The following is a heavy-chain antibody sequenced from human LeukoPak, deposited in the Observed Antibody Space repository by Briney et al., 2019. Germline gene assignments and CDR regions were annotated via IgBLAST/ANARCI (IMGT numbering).Heavy chain of an antibody. V-gene: IGHV4-4*09. Sequence: SETLSLTCTVSGGSIIGYYWAWIRQPPGKRLEWIGYIYTSGSTNYNPSLKSRVTISVDTSKNQFSLKLSSVTAADTAVYYCARGDGGSGYDHDAFDIWGQGTMVTVSS. CDR2: IYTSGST. CDR1: GGSIIGYY. CDR3: ARGDGGSGYDHDAFDI. J-gene: IGHJ3*02. D-gene: IGHD5-12*01.